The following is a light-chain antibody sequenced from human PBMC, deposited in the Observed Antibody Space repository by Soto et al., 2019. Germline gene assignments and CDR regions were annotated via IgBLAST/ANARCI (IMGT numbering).Light chain of an antibody. V-gene: IGLV1-36*01. CDR2: YDD. Sequence: QSVLTQPPSVSEAPRRRVTISCSGSSSNIGNNVVNWYQQLPGKAPKLLIYYDDLLPSGVSDRFSASKSGTSASLAISGLQSEDEADYHCAAWDDSLNGYVFGTGTKVTVL. CDR1: SSNIGNNV. J-gene: IGLJ1*01. CDR3: AAWDDSLNGYV.